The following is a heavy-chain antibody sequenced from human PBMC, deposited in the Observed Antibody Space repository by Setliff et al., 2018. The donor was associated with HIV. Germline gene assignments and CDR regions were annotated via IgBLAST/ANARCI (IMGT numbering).Heavy chain of an antibody. CDR3: ATDQISDGSGSYPKSYFDY. J-gene: IGHJ4*02. D-gene: IGHD3-10*01. CDR2: FDPEDGET. V-gene: IGHV1-24*01. CDR1: GYTLTELS. Sequence: ASVKVSCKVSGYTLTELSMHWVRQAPGKGLEWMGGFDPEDGETIYAQKFLGRVTMTEDTSTDTAYMELSSLRSEDTAVYYCATDQISDGSGSYPKSYFDYWGQGTLVTVSS.